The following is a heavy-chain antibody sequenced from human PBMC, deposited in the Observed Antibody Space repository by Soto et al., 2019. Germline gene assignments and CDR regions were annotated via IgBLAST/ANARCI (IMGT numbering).Heavy chain of an antibody. Sequence: QVQLVQSGDEVKKPGASVKVSCKASGYTFTSYYMHWVRQAPGQGLEWMGIINPSGGSTSYAQKFQGRVTMTRDTSTSTVYMELSSLRSEDTAVYYCARDRSYYYDSSGYYPKYYFDYWGQGTLVTVSS. CDR2: INPSGGST. CDR3: ARDRSYYYDSSGYYPKYYFDY. D-gene: IGHD3-22*01. CDR1: GYTFTSYY. J-gene: IGHJ4*02. V-gene: IGHV1-46*01.